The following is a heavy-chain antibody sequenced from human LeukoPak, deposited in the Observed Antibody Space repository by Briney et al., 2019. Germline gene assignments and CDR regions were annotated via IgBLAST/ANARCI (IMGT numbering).Heavy chain of an antibody. D-gene: IGHD3-16*02. CDR2: INHSGST. CDR3: ARGRGNYVWGSYRRHDAFDI. CDR1: GGSFSGYY. J-gene: IGHJ3*02. V-gene: IGHV4-34*01. Sequence: TSETLSLTCAVYGGSFSGYYWSWIRQPPGKGLEWIGEINHSGSTNYNPSLKSRVTISVDTSKNQFSLKLSSVTAADTAVYYCARGRGNYVWGSYRRHDAFDIWGQGTMVTVSS.